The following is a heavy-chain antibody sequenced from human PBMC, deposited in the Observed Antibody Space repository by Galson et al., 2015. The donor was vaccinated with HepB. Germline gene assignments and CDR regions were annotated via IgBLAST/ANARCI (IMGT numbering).Heavy chain of an antibody. J-gene: IGHJ4*02. Sequence: SLRLSCAASGFTFSNDCIHWVRQAPGKGLECVSVVGGGRPTITFYADSEKGRFAIARDNSKDTVYLQMTSLRAKDTAIYDCAIRCGPTGRDSDLRYFESWGQGTLVTVSS. CDR1: GFTFSNDC. CDR3: AIRCGPTGRDSDLRYFES. D-gene: IGHD4-11*01. CDR2: VGGGRPTIT. V-gene: IGHV3-23*01.